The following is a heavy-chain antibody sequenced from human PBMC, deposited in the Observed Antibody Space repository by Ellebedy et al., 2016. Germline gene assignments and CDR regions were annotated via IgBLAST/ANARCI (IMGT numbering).Heavy chain of an antibody. CDR1: GGPIRSRRYH. Sequence: SETLSLXCTVSGGPIRSRRYHWGWIRQPPVKGLEWIGSMYYDGNIYYNPSLKSRVTISVDTSKNQFSLNLTSVTAADTAVYYCARRVGATPPDFWGQGTLVTVSS. CDR2: MYYDGNI. J-gene: IGHJ4*02. V-gene: IGHV4-39*01. D-gene: IGHD1-26*01. CDR3: ARRVGATPPDF.